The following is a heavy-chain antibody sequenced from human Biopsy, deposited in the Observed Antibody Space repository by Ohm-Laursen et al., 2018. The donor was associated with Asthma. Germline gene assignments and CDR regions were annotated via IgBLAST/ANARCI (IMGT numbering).Heavy chain of an antibody. CDR1: GFSLRNARMG. D-gene: IGHD3-3*01. V-gene: IGHV2-26*01. CDR3: ARVVNYDFGSGYWFDP. Sequence: PTQTLTLTCTVSGFSLRNARMGVTWIRQPPGKALEWLAHIFSNDEKSYSTSLKSRITISKDTAKSQVVLTMSNMDPVDTATYYCARVVNYDFGSGYWFDPWGQGTLVTVSS. CDR2: IFSNDEK. J-gene: IGHJ5*02.